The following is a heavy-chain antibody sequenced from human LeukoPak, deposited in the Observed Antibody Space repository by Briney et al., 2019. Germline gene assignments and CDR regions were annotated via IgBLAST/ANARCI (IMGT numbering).Heavy chain of an antibody. D-gene: IGHD1-26*01. CDR3: AREPYSGSYYGYFDY. V-gene: IGHV4-59*01. J-gene: IGHJ4*02. CDR1: GGSISSYY. Sequence: SETLFLTCTVSGGSISSYYWSWIRQPPGKGLEWIGYIYYSGSTNYNPSLKSRVTISVDTSKNQFSLKLSSVTAADTAVYYCAREPYSGSYYGYFDYWGQGTLVTVSS. CDR2: IYYSGST.